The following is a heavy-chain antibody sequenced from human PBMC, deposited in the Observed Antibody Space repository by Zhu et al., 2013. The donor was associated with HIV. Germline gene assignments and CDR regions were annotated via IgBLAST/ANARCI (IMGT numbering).Heavy chain of an antibody. CDR1: GGTFTHYA. D-gene: IGHD1-1*01. Sequence: QVRLVQSGPELKRPGSSIRVSCKASGGTFTHYAVNWVRQAPGQGFEWMGGVIPFFRVNNYAQKFKGRLSLSADESTSTDYMDLTGLTFEDTAVYFCARREKTHDGSNLFDYWGQGTLVTVSA. J-gene: IGHJ4*01. CDR2: VIPFFRVN. CDR3: ARREKTHDGSNLFDY. V-gene: IGHV1-69*01.